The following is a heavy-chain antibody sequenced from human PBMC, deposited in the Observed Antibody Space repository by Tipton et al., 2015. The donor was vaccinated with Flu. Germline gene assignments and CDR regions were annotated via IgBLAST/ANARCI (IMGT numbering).Heavy chain of an antibody. CDR3: ARGHPVAAAQWFDP. J-gene: IGHJ5*02. CDR2: IHHSGST. CDR1: GGSFSDFY. D-gene: IGHD2-15*01. V-gene: IGHV4-34*10. Sequence: LRLSCAVYGGSFSDFYWTWIRQPPGKGLEWIGEIHHSGSTHYIPSLRSRVSMSVDPSKSQFSLRLTSVTAADTAVYFCARGHPVAAAQWFDPWGQGTLVTVSS.